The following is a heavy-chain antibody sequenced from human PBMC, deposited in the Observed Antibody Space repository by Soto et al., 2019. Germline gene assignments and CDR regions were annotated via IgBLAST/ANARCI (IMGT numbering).Heavy chain of an antibody. D-gene: IGHD1-26*01. CDR2: IGPEGGAT. V-gene: IGHV1-2*02. CDR3: GRGRSGQIVVFY. J-gene: IGHJ4*02. CDR1: GYTFTGHY. Sequence: GASVKVSCKASGYTFTGHYIHWVRQAPEQGPEWMGEIGPEGGATRYAQKFQGRVTMTRDTSITTVYMELKDLSPDDTAVYYCGRGRSGQIVVFYWGQGTPVTVYS.